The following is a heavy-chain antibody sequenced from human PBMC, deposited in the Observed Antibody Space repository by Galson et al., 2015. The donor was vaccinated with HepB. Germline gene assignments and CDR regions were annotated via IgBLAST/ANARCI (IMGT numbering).Heavy chain of an antibody. J-gene: IGHJ4*02. D-gene: IGHD4-23*01. CDR2: ISSSSLYT. V-gene: IGHV3-11*06. CDR3: ARVADVDYGDHSFFDY. Sequence: QAPGKGLEWLSYISSSSLYTNYADSVKGRFTISRDNAKNSLNLQMNSLRVDDTAVYYCARVADVDYGDHSFFDYWGQGALVTVSS.